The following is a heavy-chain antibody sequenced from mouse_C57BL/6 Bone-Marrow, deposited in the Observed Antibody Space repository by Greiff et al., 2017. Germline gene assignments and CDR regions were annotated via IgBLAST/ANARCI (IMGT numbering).Heavy chain of an antibody. CDR3: ARPNWDWYFDV. V-gene: IGHV7-3*01. D-gene: IGHD4-1*01. CDR1: GFTFTDYY. CDR2: IRNKANGYTT. J-gene: IGHJ1*03. Sequence: EVHLVESGGGLVQPGGSLSLSCAASGFTFTDYYMSWVRQPPGKALEWLGFIRNKANGYTTEYSVSVKGRFTISRDNSQSILYLQMNALRAEDSATYYCARPNWDWYFDVWGTGTTVTVSS.